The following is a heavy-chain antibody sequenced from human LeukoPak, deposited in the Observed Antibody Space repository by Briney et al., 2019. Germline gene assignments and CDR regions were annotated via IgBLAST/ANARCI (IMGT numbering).Heavy chain of an antibody. CDR3: AKSSSYYYDSSDYYWGY. CDR2: ISSSSSTI. V-gene: IGHV3-48*01. CDR1: GFTFSSYG. Sequence: PGGSLRLSCAASGFTFSSYGMNWVRQAPGKGLEWVSYISSSSSTIYYADSVKGRFTISRDNSKNTLYLQMNSLRAEDTAVYYCAKSSSYYYDSSDYYWGYWGQGTLVTVSS. J-gene: IGHJ4*02. D-gene: IGHD3-22*01.